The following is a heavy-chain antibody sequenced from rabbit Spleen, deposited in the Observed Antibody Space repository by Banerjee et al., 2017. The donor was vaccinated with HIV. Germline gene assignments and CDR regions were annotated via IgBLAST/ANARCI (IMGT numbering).Heavy chain of an antibody. CDR2: IDTSSGAT. CDR1: GFDFTSTYY. J-gene: IGHJ6*01. Sequence: QSLEESGGGLVKPGASLTLTCKASGFDFTSTYYMCWVRQAPGKGLELIASIDTSSGATAYATCAKGRFTISKTSSTTVTLQMTSLTAADTATYFCARDTSSSFSSYGMDLWGPGTLVTVS. V-gene: IGHV1S40*01. D-gene: IGHD1-1*01. CDR3: ARDTSSSFSSYGMDL.